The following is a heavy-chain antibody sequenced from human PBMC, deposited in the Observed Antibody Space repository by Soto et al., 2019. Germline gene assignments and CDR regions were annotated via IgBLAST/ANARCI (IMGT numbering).Heavy chain of an antibody. J-gene: IGHJ4*02. CDR3: ARVAVFWSGYPYYFDY. CDR1: GGSISSYY. Sequence: SETLSLTCTVSGGSISSYYWSWIRQPPGKGLEWIGYIYYSGSTNYNPSLKSRVTISVDTSKNQFSLKLSSVTAADTAVYYCARVAVFWSGYPYYFDYWGQGTLVTVSS. D-gene: IGHD3-3*01. V-gene: IGHV4-59*01. CDR2: IYYSGST.